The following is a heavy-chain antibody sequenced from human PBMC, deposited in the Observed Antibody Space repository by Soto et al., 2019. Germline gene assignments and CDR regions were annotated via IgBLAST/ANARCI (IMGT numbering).Heavy chain of an antibody. CDR3: AKGDNLGPKTGYAFDP. CDR2: TYFRSKCYN. CDR1: GDSVSSNTAS. D-gene: IGHD5-12*01. Sequence: QVQLQQSGPGLVKPSQTLSLTCAISGDSVSSNTASWNWIRQSPSRGLEWLGRTYFRSKCYNDYAVSVKSRIIINPDTSNNQFSLQLNSVTPEDTAVYFCAKGDNLGPKTGYAFDPWGQGIMVTVSS. V-gene: IGHV6-1*01. J-gene: IGHJ5*02.